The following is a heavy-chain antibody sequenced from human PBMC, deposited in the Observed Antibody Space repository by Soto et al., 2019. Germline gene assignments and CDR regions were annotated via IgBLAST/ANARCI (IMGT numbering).Heavy chain of an antibody. V-gene: IGHV1-69*13. CDR3: ARVPTMVRGVIRNWFDP. CDR2: IIPIFGTA. Sequence: GASVKVSCKASGGTFSSYAISWVRQAPGQGLEWMGGIIPIFGTANYAQKFQGRVTITADESTSTAYMELSSLRSEDTAVYYCARVPTMVRGVIRNWFDPWGQGTLVTVSS. D-gene: IGHD3-10*01. CDR1: GGTFSSYA. J-gene: IGHJ5*02.